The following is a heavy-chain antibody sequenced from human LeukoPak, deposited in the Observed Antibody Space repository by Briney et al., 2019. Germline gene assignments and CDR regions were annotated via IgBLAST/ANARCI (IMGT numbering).Heavy chain of an antibody. V-gene: IGHV4-38-2*01. J-gene: IGHJ4*02. CDR1: GYSISSGSY. CDR2: IYHSGST. Sequence: SETLSLTCAVSGYSISSGSYWGWIRQPPGKGLEWIGSIYHSGSTYYNPSLKSRVTISVDTSKNQFSLKLSSVTAADTAVYYCARSGYSYGKRPFPVDYWGQGTLVTVSS. D-gene: IGHD5-18*01. CDR3: ARSGYSYGKRPFPVDY.